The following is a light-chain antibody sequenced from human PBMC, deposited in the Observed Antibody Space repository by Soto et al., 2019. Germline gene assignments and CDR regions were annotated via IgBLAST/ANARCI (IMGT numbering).Light chain of an antibody. V-gene: IGLV2-14*01. CDR2: DVS. Sequence: ALTQPASVSGSPGQSITISCPGTSSDVGGYNYVSWYQQHPGKAPKLMIYDVSNRPSGVSNRFSGSKSGNTASLTISGLQAEDEADYYCSSYTSSSTVVFGGGTKLTVL. J-gene: IGLJ2*01. CDR3: SSYTSSSTVV. CDR1: SSDVGGYNY.